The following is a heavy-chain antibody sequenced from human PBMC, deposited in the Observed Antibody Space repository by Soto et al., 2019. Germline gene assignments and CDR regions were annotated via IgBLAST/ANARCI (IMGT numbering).Heavy chain of an antibody. CDR2: IISDGSRT. D-gene: IGHD3-16*01. CDR1: GFTFSGRW. Sequence: EVQLVESGGGLVQPGGPLKLSCVASGFTFSGRWMHWVRQSPGKGLVWVSHIISDGSRTSYVDSVKGRFSISRDNAENTVSPQMNSLRVEDTAVYYCATGGELGSLDYWGQGILVTVSS. CDR3: ATGGELGSLDY. J-gene: IGHJ4*02. V-gene: IGHV3-74*01.